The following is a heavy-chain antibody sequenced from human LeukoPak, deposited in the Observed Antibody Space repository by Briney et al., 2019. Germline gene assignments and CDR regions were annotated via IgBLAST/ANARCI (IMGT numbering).Heavy chain of an antibody. D-gene: IGHD4-23*01. CDR2: IYTSGST. Sequence: PSETLSLTCTVSGGSISSGSYYWSWIRQPAGKGLEWIGRIYTSGSTNYNPSLKSRVTISVDTSKNQFSLKLSSVTAADTAVYYCAGGDYGGNYSPHDYWGQGTLVTVSS. J-gene: IGHJ4*02. CDR1: GGSISSGSYY. V-gene: IGHV4-61*02. CDR3: AGGDYGGNYSPHDY.